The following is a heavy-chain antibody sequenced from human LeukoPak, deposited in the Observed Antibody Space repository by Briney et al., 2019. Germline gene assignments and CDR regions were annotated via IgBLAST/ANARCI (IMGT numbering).Heavy chain of an antibody. CDR1: GYTFTSYG. CDR3: ARANYYDSSGYYYVATFDI. Sequence: ASVKVSCKASGYTFTSYGISWVRQAPGQGLEWMGWISAYNGNTNYAQKLQGRVTMTTDASTSTAYMELRSLRSDDTAVYYCARANYYDSSGYYYVATFDIWGQGTMVTVSS. J-gene: IGHJ3*02. CDR2: ISAYNGNT. D-gene: IGHD3-22*01. V-gene: IGHV1-18*01.